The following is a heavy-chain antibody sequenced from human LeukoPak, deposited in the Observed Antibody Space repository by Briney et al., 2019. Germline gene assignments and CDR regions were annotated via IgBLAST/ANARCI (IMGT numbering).Heavy chain of an antibody. D-gene: IGHD3-22*01. CDR2: INHSGST. CDR1: GGSFSGYY. CDR3: ARGGQGSYYYDSSGYRENYYFDY. Sequence: SETLSLTCAVYGGSFSGYYWSWIRQPPGKGLEWIGEINHSGSTNYNPSLKSRVTISVDTSKNQFSLKLSSVTAADTVVYYCARGGQGSYYYDSSGYRENYYFDYWGQGTLVTVSS. V-gene: IGHV4-34*01. J-gene: IGHJ4*02.